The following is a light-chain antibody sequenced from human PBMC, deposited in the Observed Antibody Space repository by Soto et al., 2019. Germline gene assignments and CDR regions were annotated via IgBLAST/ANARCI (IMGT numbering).Light chain of an antibody. V-gene: IGLV2-14*01. Sequence: QSVLTQPASVSGSPGQSITISCTGTSSDIGTYNYVSWYQQHPGKAPKLMIYEVSNRPSGVSNRFSGSKSGNTASLTISGLQAEDEADYYCPSYISSSINWVFGGGTKVTVL. CDR1: SSDIGTYNY. J-gene: IGLJ3*02. CDR2: EVS. CDR3: PSYISSSINWV.